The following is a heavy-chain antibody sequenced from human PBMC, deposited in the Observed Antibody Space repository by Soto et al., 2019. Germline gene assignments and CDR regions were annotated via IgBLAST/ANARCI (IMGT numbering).Heavy chain of an antibody. V-gene: IGHV1-69*13. J-gene: IGHJ4*02. Sequence: SVKVSCKASGGTFSSYAISWVRQAPGQGLEWMGGIIPIFGTANYAQKFQGRVTITADESTSTAYMELSSLRSEDTAVYYCARVSLQLAVAGPFDYLGQGTLLTVSA. CDR1: GGTFSSYA. CDR2: IIPIFGTA. CDR3: ARVSLQLAVAGPFDY. D-gene: IGHD6-19*01.